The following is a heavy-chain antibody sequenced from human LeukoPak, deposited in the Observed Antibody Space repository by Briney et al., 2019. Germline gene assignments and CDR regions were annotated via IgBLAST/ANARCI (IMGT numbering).Heavy chain of an antibody. Sequence: TSETLSFTCTVSGGSISSGDYYWSWIRQPPGKGLEWIGYIYYSGSTYYNPSLKSRVAISVDTSKNQFSLKLSSVTAADTAVYYCARGRGWFGEFSPYNWFDPWGQGTLVTVSS. CDR3: ARGRGWFGEFSPYNWFDP. CDR2: IYYSGST. J-gene: IGHJ5*02. CDR1: GGSISSGDYY. V-gene: IGHV4-30-4*01. D-gene: IGHD3-10*01.